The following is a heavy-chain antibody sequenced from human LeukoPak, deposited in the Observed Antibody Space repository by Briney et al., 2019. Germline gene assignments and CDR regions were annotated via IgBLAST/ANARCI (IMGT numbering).Heavy chain of an antibody. J-gene: IGHJ4*01. CDR2: IYSGDST. Sequence: GGSLRLSCAASGFTVSSNYMSWVRQAPGKGLEWVSVIYSGDSTYYEDSVKGRFTLSKDNSKNTLYLQMNSLRAEDTAVYCCARDPGDRSGCYFDYCGHGTLVTVSP. CDR1: GFTVSSNY. V-gene: IGHV3-53*01. CDR3: ARDPGDRSGCYFDY. D-gene: IGHD6-19*01.